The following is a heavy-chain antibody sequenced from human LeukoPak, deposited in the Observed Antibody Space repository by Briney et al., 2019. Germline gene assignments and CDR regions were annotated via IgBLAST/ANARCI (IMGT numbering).Heavy chain of an antibody. CDR2: IYYSGST. CDR1: GGSISSYY. V-gene: IGHV4-59*08. D-gene: IGHD3-22*01. CDR3: ARNISPTDYYDSSGFDY. Sequence: SETLSLTCTVSGGSISSYYWSWIRQPPGKGLEWIGYIYYSGSTNYNPSLKSRVTISVDTSKNQFPLKLSSVTAADTAVYYCARNISPTDYYDSSGFDYWGQGTLVTVSS. J-gene: IGHJ4*02.